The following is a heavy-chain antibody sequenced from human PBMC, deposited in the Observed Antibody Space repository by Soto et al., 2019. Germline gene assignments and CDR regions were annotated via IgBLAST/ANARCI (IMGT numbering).Heavy chain of an antibody. Sequence: PSETLSLTGAVYGGSFSGYYWSWIGQPPGKGLEWIGEINHSGSTDYNPSLKSRVTISVDTSKNPFSLKLSSVTAADTAVNYCARGRPYYYDSSGLIRAWFDSWRTGTRGTIAS. J-gene: IGHJ5*01. V-gene: IGHV4-34*01. CDR2: INHSGST. CDR3: ARGRPYYYDSSGLIRAWFDS. CDR1: GGSFSGYY. D-gene: IGHD3-22*01.